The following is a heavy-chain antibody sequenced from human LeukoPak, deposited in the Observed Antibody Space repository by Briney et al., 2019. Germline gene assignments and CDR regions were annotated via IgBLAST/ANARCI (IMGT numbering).Heavy chain of an antibody. Sequence: GGSLRLSCAASGFTFSAYSMNWVRQAPGKGLEWISYISSSSSINYADSVQGRFTISRDNAKKSLYLHMNSLRAEDTAVYSCASNLDIVGGRHFDYWGQGTLVTVSS. CDR1: GFTFSAYS. CDR2: ISSSSSI. CDR3: ASNLDIVGGRHFDY. D-gene: IGHD1-26*01. V-gene: IGHV3-48*01. J-gene: IGHJ4*02.